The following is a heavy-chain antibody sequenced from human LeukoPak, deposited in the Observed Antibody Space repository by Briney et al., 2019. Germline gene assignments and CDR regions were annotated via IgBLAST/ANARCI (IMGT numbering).Heavy chain of an antibody. CDR3: ATYAQYFGAPGGADY. V-gene: IGHV3-7*01. CDR2: INKDGSVR. Sequence: GGSLRLSCAVSRFTFSDYWNRWVRLAQRKGKGWVAAINKDGSVRQYVDSVKRRFTISRDNAKNSVYLQMTRLGAQDTPVYYCATYAQYFGAPGGADYWGLGTLVTVSS. D-gene: IGHD2-8*02. CDR1: RFTFSDYW. J-gene: IGHJ4*02.